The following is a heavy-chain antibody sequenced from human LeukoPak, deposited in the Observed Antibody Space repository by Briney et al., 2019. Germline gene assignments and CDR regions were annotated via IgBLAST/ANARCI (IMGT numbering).Heavy chain of an antibody. J-gene: IGHJ6*02. CDR3: ARVDRYYDILTGDYHYYGVDV. Sequence: SETLSLTCAVSGGSISSSNWWSWVRPPPGKGLEWIGEIYHSGSTNYNPSLKSRVTISVDKSKNQFSLKLSSVTAADTAVYYCARVDRYYDILTGDYHYYGVDVWGQGTTVTVSS. D-gene: IGHD3-9*01. CDR2: IYHSGST. V-gene: IGHV4-4*02. CDR1: GGSISSSNW.